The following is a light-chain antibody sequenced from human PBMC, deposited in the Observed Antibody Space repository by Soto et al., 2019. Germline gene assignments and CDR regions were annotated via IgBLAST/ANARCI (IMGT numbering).Light chain of an antibody. CDR3: QQYDSSTGT. Sequence: VLTQSPGTLSFSPGERATLSCRASQSLNSNFLAWYQRKPGQAPRLLIFDTSSRASGIPDRFSGSGSGTDFTLTINSLEPDDFAVYYCQQYDSSTGTFGQGTKVDIK. CDR1: QSLNSNF. CDR2: DTS. J-gene: IGKJ1*01. V-gene: IGKV3-20*01.